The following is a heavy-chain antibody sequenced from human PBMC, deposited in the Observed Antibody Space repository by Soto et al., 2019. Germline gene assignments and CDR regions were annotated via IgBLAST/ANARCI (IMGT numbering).Heavy chain of an antibody. CDR1: GGTFSSYT. CDR3: AXETGTMIVEH. Sequence: QVQLVQSGAEVKKPGSSVKVSCKASGGTFSSYTISWVRQAPGQGLEWMGRIIPILGIANYAQKFQGRVTXTADKSTSTAYMELXXLRSEDTAVYYCAXETGTMIVEHWGQGTLVTVSS. CDR2: IIPILGIA. V-gene: IGHV1-69*02. D-gene: IGHD3-22*01. J-gene: IGHJ1*01.